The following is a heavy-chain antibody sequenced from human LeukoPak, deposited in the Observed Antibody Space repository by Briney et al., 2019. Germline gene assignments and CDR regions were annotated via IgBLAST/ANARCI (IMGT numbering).Heavy chain of an antibody. J-gene: IGHJ4*02. CDR3: ARDRSWSSGWYSACYFDY. V-gene: IGHV3-30*04. CDR1: GFTFSSYA. Sequence: PGGSLRLSCAASGFTFSSYAMHWVRQAPGKGLEWVAVISYDGSNKYYADSVKGRFTISRDNSKNTLYLQMNSLRAEDTAVYYCARDRSWSSGWYSACYFDYWGQGTLVTVSS. CDR2: ISYDGSNK. D-gene: IGHD6-19*01.